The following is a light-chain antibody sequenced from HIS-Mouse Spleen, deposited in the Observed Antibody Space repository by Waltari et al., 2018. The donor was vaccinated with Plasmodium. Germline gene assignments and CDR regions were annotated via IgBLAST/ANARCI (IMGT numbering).Light chain of an antibody. J-gene: IGLJ1*01. V-gene: IGLV2-11*01. Sequence: QSALTQPRSVSGSPGQSVTIPCTGTSSDVGGYNYVSWYQHHPGKAPILMISDVSKRPSVVPVRFSGSKSGNTASLTISGLQAEDEADYYCCSYAGSYTYVFGTGTKVTVL. CDR3: CSYAGSYTYV. CDR2: DVS. CDR1: SSDVGGYNY.